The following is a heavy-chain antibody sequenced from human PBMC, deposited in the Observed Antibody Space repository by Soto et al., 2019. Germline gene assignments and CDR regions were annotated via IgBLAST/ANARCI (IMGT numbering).Heavy chain of an antibody. CDR2: INPSGGST. CDR3: ARGGSYGPFDY. J-gene: IGHJ4*02. D-gene: IGHD5-18*01. V-gene: IGHV1-46*01. Sequence: QVQLVQSGAEVKKPGASVKVSCKASGYTFTSYYMHWVRQAPGQGPGWMGIINPSGGSTTYAQKFQGRVTMTRDTSTSTVYMEVSSLRSEDTAVYYCARGGSYGPFDYWGQGTLVTVSS. CDR1: GYTFTSYY.